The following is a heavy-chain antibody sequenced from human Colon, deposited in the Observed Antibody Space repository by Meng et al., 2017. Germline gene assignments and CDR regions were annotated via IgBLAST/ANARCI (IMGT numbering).Heavy chain of an antibody. J-gene: IGHJ5*02. D-gene: IGHD2-21*02. CDR2: VYYTGNT. CDR1: GGSVSSGDYY. Sequence: QGQLQESGPGLVRPSETLSLPCTVSGGSVSSGDYYWSWIRQPPGKGLEWLGYVYYTGNTNYNPSLKNRVTISLDTSNNQFSLKLTSMTAADAAIYYCARVNGDFDEAWFDPWGQGTLVTVSS. V-gene: IGHV4-61*08. CDR3: ARVNGDFDEAWFDP.